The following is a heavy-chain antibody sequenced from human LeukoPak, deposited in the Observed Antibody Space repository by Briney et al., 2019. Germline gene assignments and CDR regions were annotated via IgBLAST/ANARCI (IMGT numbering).Heavy chain of an antibody. V-gene: IGHV1-69*04. CDR2: IIPILGIA. D-gene: IGHD5-12*01. Sequence: ASVKVSCKASGGTFSSYAISWVRQAPGQGLEWMGRIIPILGIANYAQKFQGRVTMTRDTSTSTVYMELSSLRSEDTAVYYCARGMRAMIPRSAFDIWGQGTMVTVSS. J-gene: IGHJ3*02. CDR1: GGTFSSYA. CDR3: ARGMRAMIPRSAFDI.